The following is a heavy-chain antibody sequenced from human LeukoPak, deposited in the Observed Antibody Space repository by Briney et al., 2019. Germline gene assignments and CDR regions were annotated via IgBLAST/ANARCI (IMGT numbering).Heavy chain of an antibody. D-gene: IGHD3-9*01. CDR3: ATTGPWDY. CDR2: ISGSGTTI. J-gene: IGHJ4*02. Sequence: PGGSLRLSCAASGFFFNNYAMNWIRQAPGKGLEWVSYISGSGTTIYYTDSVRGRFTISRDNAKNSLYLEMNSLRAEDTAVYYCATTGPWDYWGQGTLVTVSS. CDR1: GFFFNNYA. V-gene: IGHV3-11*01.